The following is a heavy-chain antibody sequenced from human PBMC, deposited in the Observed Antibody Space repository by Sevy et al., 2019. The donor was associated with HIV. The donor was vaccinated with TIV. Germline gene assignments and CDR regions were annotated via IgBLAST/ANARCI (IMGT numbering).Heavy chain of an antibody. CDR2: INHSGST. Sequence: SETLSLTCAVYGGSFSGYYWSWIRQPPGKGLEWIGEINHSGSTNYNPSLKSRVTISVDTSKNQFSLKLSSVTAADTAVYYCARGPRYYDFWSGYLLGPGYGMDVWGQGTTVTVSS. CDR1: GGSFSGYY. V-gene: IGHV4-34*01. D-gene: IGHD3-3*01. CDR3: ARGPRYYDFWSGYLLGPGYGMDV. J-gene: IGHJ6*02.